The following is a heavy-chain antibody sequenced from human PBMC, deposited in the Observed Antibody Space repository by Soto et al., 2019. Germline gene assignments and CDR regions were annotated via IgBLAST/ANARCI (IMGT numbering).Heavy chain of an antibody. D-gene: IGHD4-17*01. CDR2: IIPIFGTA. Sequence: QVQLVQSGAEVKKPGSSVKVSCKASGGTFSSYAISWVRQAPGQGLEWMGGIIPIFGTANYAQKFQGRVTITADESTSTAYMELSSLRSADTAVCYWARDSGGTTVAFGMDVWGPGPTVTVSS. CDR3: ARDSGGTTVAFGMDV. V-gene: IGHV1-69*01. CDR1: GGTFSSYA. J-gene: IGHJ6*02.